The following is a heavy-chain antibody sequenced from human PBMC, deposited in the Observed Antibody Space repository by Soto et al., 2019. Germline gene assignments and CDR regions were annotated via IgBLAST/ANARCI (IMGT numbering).Heavy chain of an antibody. CDR3: ASRYRHDYGYFDY. D-gene: IGHD4-17*01. CDR2: IYYSGST. J-gene: IGHJ4*02. V-gene: IGHV4-31*03. Sequence: SETLSLTCTVSGGSISSGGYYWSWIRQHPGKGLEWIGYIYYSGSTYYNPSLKSRVTISVDTSKNQFSLKLSSVTAADTAVYYCASRYRHDYGYFDYWGQGTLVTVSS. CDR1: GGSISSGGYY.